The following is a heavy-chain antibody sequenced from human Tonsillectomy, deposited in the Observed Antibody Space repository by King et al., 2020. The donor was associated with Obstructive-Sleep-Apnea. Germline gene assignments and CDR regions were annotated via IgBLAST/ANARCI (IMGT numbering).Heavy chain of an antibody. D-gene: IGHD3-22*01. CDR2: ISGIGGST. CDR1: GFTFSSYA. V-gene: IGHV3-23*04. J-gene: IGHJ4*02. CDR3: AGRNYYDSSEMTC. Sequence: VQLVESGGGLVQPGGSLRLSCGVSGFTFSSYAMSWVRQAPGKGLEWVSVISGIGGSTHHADSVKGRVTNSRDNSKSTLYLQMNSLRAEYKAVYFGAGRNYYDSSEMTCWGQGTLVTVSS.